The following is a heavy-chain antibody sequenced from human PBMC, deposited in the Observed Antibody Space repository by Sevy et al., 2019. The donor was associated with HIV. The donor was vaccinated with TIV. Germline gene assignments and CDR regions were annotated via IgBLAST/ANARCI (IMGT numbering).Heavy chain of an antibody. CDR1: GYTFTSYG. V-gene: IGHV1-18*01. Sequence: ASVKVSCKASGYTFTSYGISWVRQAPGQGLEWMGWISAYNGNTNYAQKLQGRVTMTTDTSTSTAYMELRSLGSDDTAVYYCARDARNPTNLEWLLSDYYYYYYMDVWGKGTTVTVSS. CDR2: ISAYNGNT. D-gene: IGHD3-3*01. J-gene: IGHJ6*03. CDR3: ARDARNPTNLEWLLSDYYYYYYMDV.